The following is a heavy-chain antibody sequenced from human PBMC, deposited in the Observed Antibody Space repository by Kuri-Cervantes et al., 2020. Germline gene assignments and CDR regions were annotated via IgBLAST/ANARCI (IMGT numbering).Heavy chain of an antibody. Sequence: SLKISCSTSGFTFSSHEMNLVRHAPGKGLEWVSYISSSGSTIHYAESVKGRFTISRANAKDSLYLKMNSQRAEDTAVYYCARESRWNYYFDYWGQGTLVTVSS. D-gene: IGHD4-23*01. J-gene: IGHJ4*02. CDR1: GFTFSSHE. CDR3: ARESRWNYYFDY. V-gene: IGHV3-48*03. CDR2: ISSSGSTI.